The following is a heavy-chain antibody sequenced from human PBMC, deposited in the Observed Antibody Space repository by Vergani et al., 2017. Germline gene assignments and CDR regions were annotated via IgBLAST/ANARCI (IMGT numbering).Heavy chain of an antibody. CDR2: IYYSGST. J-gene: IGHJ5*02. D-gene: IGHD2-8*02. V-gene: IGHV4-59*08. CDR1: GGSISSYY. CDR3: ARGRASGGWFDP. Sequence: QVQLQESGPGLVKPSETLSLTCTVSGGSISSYYWSWIRQPPGKGLEWIGYIYYSGSTNYNPSLKSRVTISVDTSKNQFSLKLSSVTAADTAVYYCARGRASGGWFDPWGQGTLVTVSS.